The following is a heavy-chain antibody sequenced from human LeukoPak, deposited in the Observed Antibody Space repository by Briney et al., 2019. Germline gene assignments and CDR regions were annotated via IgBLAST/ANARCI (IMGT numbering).Heavy chain of an antibody. V-gene: IGHV4-34*01. Sequence: KTSETLSLNCAVYGWSFSGYYWSWIRQPPGKGLEWIGEINHSGSTNYNPSLKSRVTISVDTSKNQFSLKLSSVTAADTAVYYCASGYSLGYWGQGTLVTVSS. CDR1: GWSFSGYY. D-gene: IGHD5-18*01. CDR2: INHSGST. CDR3: ASGYSLGY. J-gene: IGHJ4*02.